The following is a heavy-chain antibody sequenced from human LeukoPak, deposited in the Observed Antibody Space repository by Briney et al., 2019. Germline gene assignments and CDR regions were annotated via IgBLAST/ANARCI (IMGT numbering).Heavy chain of an antibody. CDR2: INPNSGGT. Sequence: GASVKVSCKASGYTFTGYYMHWVRQAPGQELEWMGRINPNSGGTNYAQKFQGRVTMTRDTSISTAYMELSRLRSDDTAVYYCTRDLRDTCCYSWYYWGQGTLVTVSS. V-gene: IGHV1-2*06. CDR1: GYTFTGYY. D-gene: IGHD6-13*01. J-gene: IGHJ4*02. CDR3: TRDLRDTCCYSWYY.